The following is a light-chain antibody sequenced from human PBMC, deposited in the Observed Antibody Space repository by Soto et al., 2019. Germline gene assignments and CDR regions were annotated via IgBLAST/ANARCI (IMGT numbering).Light chain of an antibody. Sequence: DIQMTQSPSSLSASVGDRVTITCRASQNIRNYLNWYQQRPGKTPNSLVYAASNLRSGVPSRFSGSGSGTDFTLTISSQQPEDFGTYYCQQIHSTSSYTFGQGSRVDVK. CDR3: QQIHSTSSYT. V-gene: IGKV1-39*01. CDR1: QNIRNY. CDR2: AAS. J-gene: IGKJ2*01.